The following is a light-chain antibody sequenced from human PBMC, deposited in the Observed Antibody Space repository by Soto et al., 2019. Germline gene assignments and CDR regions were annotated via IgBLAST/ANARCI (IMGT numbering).Light chain of an antibody. J-gene: IGKJ1*01. CDR1: QSVSSNT. Sequence: ETVLTQSPGTLSLSPGERATLSCRASQSVSSNTLAWYQQKPGQAPRLLIYGASIRATGIPDRFSGSWSGTDFTLTVSRPEPDDFAVYYCQQYGTSPSWTFGQGTKVEIK. CDR2: GAS. V-gene: IGKV3-20*01. CDR3: QQYGTSPSWT.